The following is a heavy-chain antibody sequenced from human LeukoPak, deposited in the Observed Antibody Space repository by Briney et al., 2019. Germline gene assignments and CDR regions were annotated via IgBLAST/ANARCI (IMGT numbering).Heavy chain of an antibody. CDR1: GFTVSSNF. Sequence: GGSLRLSCAASGFTVSSNFLSWIRQAPGKGLEWVSVIYSGGKTYYADSVKGRFTISRDNSKNTLYLQMNSLRAEDTAVYYCARGADRWNYFDYWGQGTLVTVSS. J-gene: IGHJ4*02. CDR3: ARGADRWNYFDY. CDR2: IYSGGKT. D-gene: IGHD4-23*01. V-gene: IGHV3-53*01.